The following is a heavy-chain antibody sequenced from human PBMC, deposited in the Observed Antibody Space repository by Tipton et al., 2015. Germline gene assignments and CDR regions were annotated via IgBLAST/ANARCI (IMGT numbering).Heavy chain of an antibody. Sequence: SLRLSCAASGITFSSFWMSWVRQAPGKGLEWVAHINPDGSGTYYVDSVKGRFTISRDNAKNSLYLQMNSLRAEDTAVYHCARGLCSGGSCYPPPLYGMDVWGQGTTVTVSS. V-gene: IGHV3-7*03. CDR1: GITFSSFW. J-gene: IGHJ6*02. CDR2: INPDGSGT. D-gene: IGHD2-15*01. CDR3: ARGLCSGGSCYPPPLYGMDV.